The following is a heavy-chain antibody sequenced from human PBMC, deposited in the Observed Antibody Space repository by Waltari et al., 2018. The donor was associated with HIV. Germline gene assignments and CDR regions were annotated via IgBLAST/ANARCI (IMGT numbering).Heavy chain of an antibody. D-gene: IGHD6-25*01. Sequence: AQLVHSGAEVNTPGESLKISCTVSGGSFAHQCIAWVRQRPGKGLEWMGIIYAGDSDTRYSPSFQGQVTISADKSISTAYLHWSSLKASDTAMYYCSGGSASRWFAPWGQGTLVTVSS. CDR1: GGSFAHQC. CDR3: SGGSASRWFAP. V-gene: IGHV5-51*01. CDR2: IYAGDSDT. J-gene: IGHJ5*02.